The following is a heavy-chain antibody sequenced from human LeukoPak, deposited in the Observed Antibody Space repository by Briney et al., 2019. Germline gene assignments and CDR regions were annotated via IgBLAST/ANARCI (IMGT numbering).Heavy chain of an antibody. CDR3: ATTVYDILTGYYRRISFGAFDI. V-gene: IGHV1-24*01. CDR2: FDPEDGET. Sequence: ASVKVSCKVSGYTLTELSMHWVRQAPGKGLEWMGGFDPEDGETIYAQKFQGRVTMTEDTSTDTAYMELSSLGSEDTAVYYCATTVYDILTGYYRRISFGAFDIWGQGTMVTVSS. D-gene: IGHD3-9*01. J-gene: IGHJ3*02. CDR1: GYTLTELS.